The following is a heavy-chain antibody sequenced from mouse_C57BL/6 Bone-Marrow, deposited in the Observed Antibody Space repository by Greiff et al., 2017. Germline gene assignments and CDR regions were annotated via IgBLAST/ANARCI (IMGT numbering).Heavy chain of an antibody. J-gene: IGHJ3*01. Sequence: VQLQQPGAELVRPGSSVKLSCKASGYTFTSYWMDWVKQRPGQGLEWIGNISPSDRETHYNQKFKDKATLTVDKSSSTAYMQLSSLTSEDSAVYYCARSYYGNSFAYWGQGTLVTVSA. CDR3: ARSYYGNSFAY. CDR1: GYTFTSYW. D-gene: IGHD2-10*01. V-gene: IGHV1-61*01. CDR2: ISPSDRET.